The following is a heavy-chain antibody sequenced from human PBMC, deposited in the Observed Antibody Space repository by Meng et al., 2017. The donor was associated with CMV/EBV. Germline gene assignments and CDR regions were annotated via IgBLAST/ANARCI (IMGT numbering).Heavy chain of an antibody. D-gene: IGHD3-3*01. CDR2: ISSSSSYI. CDR1: GSTFSSYS. V-gene: IGHV3-21*01. J-gene: IGHJ4*02. CDR3: ARDSAYYDFWSGNPLLDY. Sequence: GGSLRLSCAASGSTFSSYSMNWVRQAPGKGLEWVSSISSSSSYIYYADSVKGRFTISRDNAKNSLYLQMNSLRAEDTAVYYCARDSAYYDFWSGNPLLDYWGQGTLVTVSS.